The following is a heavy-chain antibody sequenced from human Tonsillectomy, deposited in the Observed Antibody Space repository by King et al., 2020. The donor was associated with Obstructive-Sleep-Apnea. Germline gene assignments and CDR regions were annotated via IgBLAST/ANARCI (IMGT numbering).Heavy chain of an antibody. CDR3: ARGVPPTPTLTTFFSEVWFDP. Sequence: QLQESGPGLVKPSQTLSLTCTVSDGSIGSGGYFWSWIRQHPGKGLEWIGYIYYSGSTYYNPSLKSRVTISVDTSKNQFSLKLSSVTAADTAVYYCARGVPPTPTLTTFFSEVWFDPWGQGTLVTVSS. D-gene: IGHD4-17*01. CDR2: IYYSGST. V-gene: IGHV4-31*03. J-gene: IGHJ5*02. CDR1: DGSIGSGGYF.